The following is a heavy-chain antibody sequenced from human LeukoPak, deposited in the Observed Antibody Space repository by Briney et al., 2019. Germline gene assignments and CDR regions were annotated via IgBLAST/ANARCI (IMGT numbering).Heavy chain of an antibody. J-gene: IGHJ5*02. CDR2: IYYSGST. CDR3: ASFLGFNWFDP. V-gene: IGHV4-59*01. D-gene: IGHD2/OR15-2a*01. CDR1: GGSISSYY. Sequence: SETLSLTCTVSGGSISSYYWSWIRQPPGKGLEWIGYIYYSGSTNYNPSLKSRVTIPVDTSKNQFSLKLSSVTAADTAVYYCASFLGFNWFDPWGQGTLVTVSS.